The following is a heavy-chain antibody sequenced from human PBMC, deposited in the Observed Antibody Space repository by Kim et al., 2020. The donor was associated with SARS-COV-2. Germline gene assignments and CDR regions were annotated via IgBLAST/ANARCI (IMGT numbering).Heavy chain of an antibody. V-gene: IGHV3-30*04. Sequence: GGSLRLSCAASGFTFSSYAMHWVRQAPGKGLEWVAVISYDGSNKYYADSVKGRFTISRDNSKNTLYLQMNSLRAEDTAVYYCAREGQWLARAAFDIWGQGTMVTVSS. CDR3: AREGQWLARAAFDI. CDR2: ISYDGSNK. J-gene: IGHJ3*02. CDR1: GFTFSSYA. D-gene: IGHD6-19*01.